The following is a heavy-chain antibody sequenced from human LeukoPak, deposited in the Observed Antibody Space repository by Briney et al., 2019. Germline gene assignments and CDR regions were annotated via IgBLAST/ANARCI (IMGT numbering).Heavy chain of an antibody. D-gene: IGHD2-15*01. CDR3: AKPNYCSGGSCYSGDYYYYGMDV. V-gene: IGHV3-23*01. Sequence: GGSLRLSCAASGFTFSSYDMTWVRQAPGKGLEWVSTISGSGGRTYYADSVKGRFTISRDNSKNTLYVQMNSLRGEDTAVYYCAKPNYCSGGSCYSGDYYYYGMDVWGQGTTVTVSS. CDR1: GFTFSSYD. CDR2: ISGSGGRT. J-gene: IGHJ6*02.